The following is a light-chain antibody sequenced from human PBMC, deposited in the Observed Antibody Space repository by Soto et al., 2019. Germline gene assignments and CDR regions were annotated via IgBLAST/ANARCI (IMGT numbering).Light chain of an antibody. CDR3: QQSYSTPRT. V-gene: IGKV1-39*01. CDR1: QTINID. Sequence: DIQMTQSPSSLSASIGDRVTITCRASQTINIDLNWYQQKPGKAPKLLIYAASSLQSGVPSRFSGSGSGTDFTLTISSLQPEDFATYYCQQSYSTPRTFGQGTKVDIK. CDR2: AAS. J-gene: IGKJ1*01.